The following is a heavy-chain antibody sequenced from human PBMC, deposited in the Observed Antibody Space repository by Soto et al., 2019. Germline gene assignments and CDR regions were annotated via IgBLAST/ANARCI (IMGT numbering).Heavy chain of an antibody. Sequence: GGSLRLSCAASGFTFSSYWMSWVRQAPGKGLEWVANIKQDGSEKYYVDSVKGRFTISRDNAKNSLYLQMNSLRAEDTAVYYCARTPSDYYYYYMDVWGKGTTVTVSS. V-gene: IGHV3-7*01. CDR2: IKQDGSEK. J-gene: IGHJ6*03. CDR1: GFTFSSYW. CDR3: ARTPSDYYYYYMDV.